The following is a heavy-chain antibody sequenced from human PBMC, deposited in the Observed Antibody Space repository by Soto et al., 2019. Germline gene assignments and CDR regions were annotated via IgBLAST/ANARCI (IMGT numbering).Heavy chain of an antibody. J-gene: IGHJ5*02. V-gene: IGHV4-34*01. D-gene: IGHD3-22*01. CDR1: GGSFSGYY. CDR2: INHSGST. CDR3: ARAYYYDSSVSP. Sequence: TSETLSLTCAVYGGSFSGYYWSWIRQPPGKGLEWIGEINHSGSTNYNPSLKSRVTISVDTSKNQFSLKLSSVTAADTAVYYCARAYYYDSSVSPWGQGTLVTVPQ.